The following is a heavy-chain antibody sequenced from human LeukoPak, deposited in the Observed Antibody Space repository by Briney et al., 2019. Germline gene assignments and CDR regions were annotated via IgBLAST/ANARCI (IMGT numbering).Heavy chain of an antibody. V-gene: IGHV4-38-2*01. J-gene: IGHJ4*02. CDR2: IYHSGST. Sequence: SETLSLTCAVSGYSISSGYYWGWIRQPPGKGLEWIGSIYHSGSTYYNPSLKSRVTMPLDTSKNQFSLKLSSVTAADTAVYYCARGKYSSLYWGQGTLVTVSS. CDR3: ARGKYSSLY. D-gene: IGHD6-6*01. CDR1: GYSISSGYY.